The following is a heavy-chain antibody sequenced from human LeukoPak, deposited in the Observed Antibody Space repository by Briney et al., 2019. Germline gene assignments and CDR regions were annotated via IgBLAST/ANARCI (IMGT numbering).Heavy chain of an antibody. Sequence: ASVKVSCKASGYTFTSYYMHWVRQAPGQGLEWMGIINPSGGNTSYAQKFQGRVTITADKSTSTAYMELSSLRSEDTAVYYCARGDIAAAGNTGGYWGQGTLVTVSS. CDR3: ARGDIAAAGNTGGY. CDR2: INPSGGNT. D-gene: IGHD6-13*01. CDR1: GYTFTSYY. V-gene: IGHV1-46*01. J-gene: IGHJ4*02.